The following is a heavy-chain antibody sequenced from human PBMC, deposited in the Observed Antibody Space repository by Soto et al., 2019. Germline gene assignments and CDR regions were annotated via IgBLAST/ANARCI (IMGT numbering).Heavy chain of an antibody. CDR3: ARTDYQWEALHYFDF. Sequence: QVQLVQSGAEVKKPGSSVKVSCTASGGTFSRYGFTWVRQAPGQGFQWMGGIIPIFGTTHYEQNFQGRLSITADESTSTVYMALSSLRSDDTAIYFCARTDYQWEALHYFDFWGQGTLVTVSS. J-gene: IGHJ4*02. CDR2: IIPIFGTT. D-gene: IGHD1-26*01. CDR1: GGTFSRYG. V-gene: IGHV1-69*01.